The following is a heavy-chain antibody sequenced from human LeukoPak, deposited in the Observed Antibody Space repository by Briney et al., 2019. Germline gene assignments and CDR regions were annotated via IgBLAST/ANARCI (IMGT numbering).Heavy chain of an antibody. V-gene: IGHV4-39*01. CDR2: IYYSGST. Sequence: PSETLSLTCTVSGGSTSSSSYYWGWIRQPPGKGLEWIGSIYYSGSTYYNPSLKSRVTISVDTSKNQFSLKLSSVTAADTAVYYCARLVDSSGYYDGTFDYWGQGTLVTVSS. J-gene: IGHJ4*02. CDR3: ARLVDSSGYYDGTFDY. CDR1: GGSTSSSSYY. D-gene: IGHD3-22*01.